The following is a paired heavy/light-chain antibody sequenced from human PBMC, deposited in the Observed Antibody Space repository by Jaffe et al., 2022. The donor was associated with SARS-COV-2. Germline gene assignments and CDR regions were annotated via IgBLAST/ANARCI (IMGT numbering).Light chain of an antibody. CDR2: AAS. CDR1: QSISTY. V-gene: IGKV1-39*01. Sequence: IQMTQSPSSLSASVGDRVTITCRASQSISTYLNWYQQEPGKAPKVLIYAASTLQGGVPSRFSGSGSGTDFTLTISSLQPEDFATYYCQQSYSTPPWTFGQGTKVEIK. CDR3: QQSYSTPPWT. J-gene: IGKJ1*01.
Heavy chain of an antibody. V-gene: IGHV4-61*02. D-gene: IGHD2-21*01. CDR3: ARDDVVGNWFDP. CDR2: IYDSGGT. CDR1: GGSITSGTYY. J-gene: IGHJ5*02. Sequence: QVQLQESGPGLVKPSQTLSLTCTVSGGSITSGTYYWSWIRQPAGKGLEWIGRIYDSGGTNYNPSLRSRVTISVDTSKNQFSLKLSSVTAADTAVYYCARDDVVGNWFDPWGQGTLVTVSS.